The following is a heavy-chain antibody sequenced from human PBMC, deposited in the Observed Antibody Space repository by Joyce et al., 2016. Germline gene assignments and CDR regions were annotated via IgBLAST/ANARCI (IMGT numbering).Heavy chain of an antibody. Sequence: QVQLQESGPGLVKPSGTLSLTCGVSGGSISTSNWWSWVRQPPGKGLEWIGEVYHDGNAHYTPSLESRVAISVDSSNNQFSLTLISVTAADTAMYYCAKLDGEGLWGQGTVVTVSS. CDR3: AKLDGEGL. V-gene: IGHV4-4*02. CDR1: GGSISTSNW. CDR2: VYHDGNA. J-gene: IGHJ3*01. D-gene: IGHD4-17*01.